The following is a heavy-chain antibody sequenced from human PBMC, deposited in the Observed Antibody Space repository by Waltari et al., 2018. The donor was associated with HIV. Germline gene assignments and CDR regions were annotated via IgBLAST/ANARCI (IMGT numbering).Heavy chain of an antibody. J-gene: IGHJ6*02. D-gene: IGHD4-4*01. CDR3: AREGARMTTMIYYYYGMDV. V-gene: IGHV1-2*06. CDR1: GYTFTGHY. CDR2: SNPNSGGT. Sequence: QVQLVQSGAEVKKPGASVKVSCKASGYTFTGHYMHWVRQAPGQGLEWMGRSNPNSGGTNYAQQFQGRVTMTRDTSISTAYMELSRLRSDDTAVYYCAREGARMTTMIYYYYGMDVWGQGTTVTVSS.